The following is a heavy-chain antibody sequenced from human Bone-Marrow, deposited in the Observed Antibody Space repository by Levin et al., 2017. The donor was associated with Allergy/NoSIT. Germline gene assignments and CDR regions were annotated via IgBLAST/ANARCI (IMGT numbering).Heavy chain of an antibody. CDR1: GFIFNIYG. D-gene: IGHD4-17*01. J-gene: IGHJ6*02. CDR3: AKDLESYGDYDYYFYAMDV. CDR2: ISYDGGNK. Sequence: GESLKISCAASGFIFNIYGIQWVRQAPGKGLEWVAVISYDGGNKQFADSVKGRFTISRDNSNNTVHLQMDSLRADDTAVYYCAKDLESYGDYDYYFYAMDVWGQGTTVTVSS. V-gene: IGHV3-30*18.